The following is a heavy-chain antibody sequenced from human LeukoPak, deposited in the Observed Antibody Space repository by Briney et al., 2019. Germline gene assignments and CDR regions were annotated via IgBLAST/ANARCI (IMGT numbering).Heavy chain of an antibody. J-gene: IGHJ1*01. CDR2: INGDGRII. CDR1: GFTFSSNW. CDR3: VREVGAPGSFQH. Sequence: PGGSLRLSCAASGFTFSSNWMHRVRQAPGKGLVWISRINGDGRIIEHAESVKGRFTISRNNADNTLHLQMNSLRAEDTAVYHCVREVGAPGSFQHWGQGAPVTVS. V-gene: IGHV3-74*03. D-gene: IGHD1-26*01.